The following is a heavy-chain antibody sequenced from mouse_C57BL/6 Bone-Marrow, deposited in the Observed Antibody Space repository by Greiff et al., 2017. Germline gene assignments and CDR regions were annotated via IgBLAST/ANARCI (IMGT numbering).Heavy chain of an antibody. Sequence: EVMLVESGGGLVQPGGSLKLSCAASGFTFSDYYMYWVRQTPEKRLEWVAYISNGGGSTYYPDTVKGRFTISRDNAKNTLYLQMSRLKSEDTAMYYCARHYYGSSSRYFDVGGTGTTVTVSS. V-gene: IGHV5-12*01. CDR2: ISNGGGST. J-gene: IGHJ1*03. CDR1: GFTFSDYY. CDR3: ARHYYGSSSRYFDV. D-gene: IGHD1-1*01.